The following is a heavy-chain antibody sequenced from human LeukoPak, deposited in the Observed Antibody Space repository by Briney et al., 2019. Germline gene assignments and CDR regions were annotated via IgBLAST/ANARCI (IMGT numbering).Heavy chain of an antibody. CDR2: IKQDGSEK. CDR3: ARVLDAGIVEVWGFDY. D-gene: IGHD3-22*01. J-gene: IGHJ4*02. Sequence: GGSLRLSCAASGFTFSSYWMSWVRQAPGKGLEWVANIKQDGSEKYYVDSVKGRFTISRDNAKNSLYLQMNSLRAEDTAVYYCARVLDAGIVEVWGFDYWGQGTLVTVSS. CDR1: GFTFSSYW. V-gene: IGHV3-7*01.